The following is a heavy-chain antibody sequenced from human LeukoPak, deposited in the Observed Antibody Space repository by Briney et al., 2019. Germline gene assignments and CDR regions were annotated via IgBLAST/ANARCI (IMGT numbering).Heavy chain of an antibody. CDR1: GFTFSSYW. Sequence: PGGSLRLSCAASGFTFSSYWMHWVRQAPGKGLVWVSRINSDGSSTSYADSVKGRFTISRDNSKNTLYLQMNSLRAEDTAVYYCAKNRLQLWLTTVDYWGQGTLVTVSS. J-gene: IGHJ4*02. CDR2: INSDGSST. V-gene: IGHV3-74*01. D-gene: IGHD5-18*01. CDR3: AKNRLQLWLTTVDY.